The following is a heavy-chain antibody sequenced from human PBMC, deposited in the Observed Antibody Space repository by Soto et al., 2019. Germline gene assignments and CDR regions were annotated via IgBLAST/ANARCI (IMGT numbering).Heavy chain of an antibody. V-gene: IGHV3-23*01. Sequence: EVQLLESGGGLVQPGGSLRLSCAASGFNFSSYAMRWVRQAPGKGLEWVSVISGSGDTTYYADSVKGRFTISRDNSKNTLYLQMNSLRAEDTAVYYCAKVNNRRGAVAGTFHYWGQGTLVTVAS. D-gene: IGHD6-19*01. CDR1: GFNFSSYA. CDR3: AKVNNRRGAVAGTFHY. J-gene: IGHJ4*02. CDR2: ISGSGDTT.